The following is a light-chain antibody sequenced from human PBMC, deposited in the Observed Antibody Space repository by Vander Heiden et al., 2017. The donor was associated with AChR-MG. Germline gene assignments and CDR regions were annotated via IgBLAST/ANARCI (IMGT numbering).Light chain of an antibody. J-gene: IGKJ5*01. CDR1: QSVLYSSNNKNY. Sequence: ERATINCKSSQSVLYSSNNKNYLAWYQQKPGQPPKLLIYWASTLESGVPDRFSGSGSGTDFTLTISSLQAEDVAVYYCQQYYSTPITFGQGTRLEIK. CDR3: QQYYSTPIT. V-gene: IGKV4-1*01. CDR2: WAS.